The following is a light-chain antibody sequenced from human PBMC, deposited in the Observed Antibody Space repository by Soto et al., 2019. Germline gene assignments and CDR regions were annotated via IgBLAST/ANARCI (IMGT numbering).Light chain of an antibody. CDR1: SSDIGRYNY. J-gene: IGLJ2*01. CDR3: NSYTGSNTPVL. Sequence: QSALTQPASVSGSPGQSITISCTGTSSDIGRYNYVSWYQQHPGKAPKLMIYDVSNRPSGVSNRFSGSESGNTASLTISGLQAEDEADYYCNSYTGSNTPVLFGGGTKLTVL. CDR2: DVS. V-gene: IGLV2-14*03.